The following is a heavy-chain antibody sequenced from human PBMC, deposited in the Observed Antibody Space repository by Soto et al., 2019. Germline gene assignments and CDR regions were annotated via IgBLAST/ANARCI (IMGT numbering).Heavy chain of an antibody. Sequence: QDQLVQSGVEVKKPGASVKVSCKASGYSFTNYGITWVRQAPGQGFEWMGWISAYNGNTNYAQKFQGRVTMTPDASTSTAYLELRSLRSDDTAVYYCARDRGVAPPVAGNTHYYYYMDVWGKRDHGHRVL. D-gene: IGHD6-19*01. V-gene: IGHV1-18*01. J-gene: IGHJ6*03. CDR2: ISAYNGNT. CDR1: GYSFTNYG. CDR3: ARDRGVAPPVAGNTHYYYYMDV.